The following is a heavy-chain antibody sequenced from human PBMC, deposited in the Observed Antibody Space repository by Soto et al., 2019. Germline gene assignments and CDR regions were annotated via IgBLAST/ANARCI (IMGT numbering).Heavy chain of an antibody. CDR2: IIPIVGTA. Sequence: SVKVSCKASGCTFSSYAISWVRQAPGQGLEWMGGIIPIVGTANYAQKFQGRVTITADKSTSTAYMELSSLRSEDTAVYYCASLVHWSGGSCYLSWFDPWGQGTLVTVSS. J-gene: IGHJ5*02. CDR1: GCTFSSYA. CDR3: ASLVHWSGGSCYLSWFDP. V-gene: IGHV1-69*06. D-gene: IGHD2-15*01.